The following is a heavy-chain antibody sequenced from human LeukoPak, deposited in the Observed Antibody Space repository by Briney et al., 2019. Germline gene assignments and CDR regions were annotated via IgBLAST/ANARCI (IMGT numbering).Heavy chain of an antibody. D-gene: IGHD6-6*01. CDR3: ARDAQLSLYSSSPGSYYFDY. J-gene: IGHJ4*02. CDR2: INPSGGST. Sequence: GASVKVSCKASGYTFTSYYMHWVRQAPGQGLEWMGIINPSGGSTSYAQKFQGRVTMTRDTSTSTVYMELSSLRSEDTAVYYCARDAQLSLYSSSPGSYYFDYWGQGTLVTVSS. CDR1: GYTFTSYY. V-gene: IGHV1-46*01.